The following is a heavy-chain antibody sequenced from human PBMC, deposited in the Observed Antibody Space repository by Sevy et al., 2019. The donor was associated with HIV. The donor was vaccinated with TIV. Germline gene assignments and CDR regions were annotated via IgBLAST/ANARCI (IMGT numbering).Heavy chain of an antibody. Sequence: GGSLRLSCAASGFTFSSYAMHWVRQAPGKGLEWVAVLSYDGSKRYYADSVKGRFTISRDTSKNTLNLQMNSLRAEDTAVYYCAKDAGNDIGWYPGYWGHGTLVTVSS. CDR1: GFTFSSYA. D-gene: IGHD6-19*01. V-gene: IGHV3-30*04. CDR2: LSYDGSKR. J-gene: IGHJ4*01. CDR3: AKDAGNDIGWYPGY.